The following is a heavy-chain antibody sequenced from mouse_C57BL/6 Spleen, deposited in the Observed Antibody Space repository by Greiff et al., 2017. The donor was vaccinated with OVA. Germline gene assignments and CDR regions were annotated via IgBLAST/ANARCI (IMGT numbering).Heavy chain of an antibody. CDR1: GYTFTSYW. V-gene: IGHV1-52*01. CDR3: ARRGNWDGLFDY. Sequence: QVQLQQPGAELVRPGSSVKLSCKASGYTFTSYWMHWVKQRPIQGLEWIGNIDPSDSETHYNQKFKDKATLTVDKSSSTAYMQLSSLTSEDSAVYYCARRGNWDGLFDYWGQGTTLTVSS. J-gene: IGHJ2*01. CDR2: IDPSDSET. D-gene: IGHD4-1*01.